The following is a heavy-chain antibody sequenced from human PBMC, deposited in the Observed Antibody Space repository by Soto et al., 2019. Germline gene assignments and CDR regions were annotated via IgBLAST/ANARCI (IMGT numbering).Heavy chain of an antibody. CDR2: IFPSGTT. CDR1: GGSLSGAAFS. Sequence: ILSLTSGVSGGSLSGAAFSWNWIRQPPGKGVEWIGYIFPSGTTYYNPSLKSRVTISIDVSKNQFSLSLRSLTAADTDVYYCARSREFDYWSQGTVVTVSS. V-gene: IGHV4-30-2*01. J-gene: IGHJ4*02. CDR3: ARSREFDY.